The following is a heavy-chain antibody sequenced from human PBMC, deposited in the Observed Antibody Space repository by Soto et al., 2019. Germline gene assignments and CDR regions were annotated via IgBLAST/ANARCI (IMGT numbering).Heavy chain of an antibody. CDR3: AKDADFDTRNLQH. V-gene: IGHV3-30*18. CDR1: GFPFSRYE. Sequence: GESLKSSCAACGFPFSRYEIYWVRQVPGRGLEWVALISHDGSNKYYVDSVKGRFIISRDNSKNTVYLQMNSLRTEDTALYYCAKDADFDTRNLQHWGQGTLVTVSS. J-gene: IGHJ4*02. D-gene: IGHD3-22*01. CDR2: ISHDGSNK.